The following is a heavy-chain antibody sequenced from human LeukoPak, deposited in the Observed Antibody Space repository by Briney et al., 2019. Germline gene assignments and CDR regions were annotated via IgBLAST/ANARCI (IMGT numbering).Heavy chain of an antibody. J-gene: IGHJ3*02. V-gene: IGHV4-4*02. CDR1: GGSISSSNW. CDR3: DYTNSNAFDI. CDR2: IYHSGST. Sequence: SETLSLTCAVSGGSISSSNWWSWVRQPPGKGLEWIGEIYHSGSTYYNPSLKSRVTISVDTSKNQFSLKLSSVTAADTAVYYCDYTNSNAFDIWGQGTMVTVSS. D-gene: IGHD3-3*01.